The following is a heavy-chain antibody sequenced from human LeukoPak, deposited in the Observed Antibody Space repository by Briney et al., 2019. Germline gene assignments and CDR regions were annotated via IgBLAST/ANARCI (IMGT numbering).Heavy chain of an antibody. D-gene: IGHD6-13*01. CDR2: IYSGGST. CDR1: GFTVSSNY. V-gene: IGHV3-66*01. J-gene: IGHJ4*02. CDR3: ARVPGTGLFFDY. Sequence: GGSLRLSCAASGFTVSSNYMIWVRQAPGKGLEWVSVIYSGGSTYYADSVKGRFTISRDNSKNTLYLQMNSLRAEDTAVYYCARVPGTGLFFDYWGQGTLFTVSS.